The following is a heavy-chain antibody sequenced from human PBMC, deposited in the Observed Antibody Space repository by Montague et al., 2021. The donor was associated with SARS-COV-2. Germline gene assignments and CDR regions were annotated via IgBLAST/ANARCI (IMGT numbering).Heavy chain of an antibody. Sequence: SETLSLTCAVYGGSFSDYYWSWLRQSPRSGLEWIADINHSGTANYNPSLKSRVSISVYTSKNQFPLKLTSVTAADTAMYYCAIEREVVQAARTLVAFDLWGQGTMVTVSS. CDR1: GGSFSDYY. CDR3: AIEREVVQAARTLVAFDL. D-gene: IGHD2-2*01. V-gene: IGHV4-34*01. J-gene: IGHJ3*01. CDR2: INHSGTA.